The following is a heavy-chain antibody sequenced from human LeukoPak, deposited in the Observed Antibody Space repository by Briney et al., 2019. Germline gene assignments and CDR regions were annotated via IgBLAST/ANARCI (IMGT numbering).Heavy chain of an antibody. J-gene: IGHJ3*02. CDR1: GFTFSNSW. V-gene: IGHV3-15*01. CDR3: APHIPWDI. CDR2: IKSKTDGGTI. Sequence: PGGSLRLSCAASGFTFSNSWMIWVRQAPGKGLEWVGRIKSKTDGGTIDYAAPVKGRFSISRDDSKDTMYLQMNSLKSDDTAVYYCAPHIPWDIWGPGTMVTVSS. D-gene: IGHD2-21*01.